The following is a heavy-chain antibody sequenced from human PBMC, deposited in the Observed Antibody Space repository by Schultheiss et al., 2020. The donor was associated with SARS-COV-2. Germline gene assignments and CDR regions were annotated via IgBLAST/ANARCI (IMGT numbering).Heavy chain of an antibody. CDR2: ISSSSSTI. D-gene: IGHD2-2*01. CDR1: GFTVSSNY. J-gene: IGHJ4*02. Sequence: GGSLRLSCAASGFTVSSNYMSWVRQAPGKGLEWVSYISSSSSTIYYADSVKGRFTISRDNAKNSLYLQMNSLRAEDTAVYYCARMVVPAASSPVDYWGQGTLVTVSS. CDR3: ARMVVPAASSPVDY. V-gene: IGHV3-48*04.